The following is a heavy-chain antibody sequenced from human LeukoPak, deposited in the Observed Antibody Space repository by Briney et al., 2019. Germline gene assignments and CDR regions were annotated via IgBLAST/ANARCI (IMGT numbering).Heavy chain of an antibody. CDR1: GGSFSGYY. Sequence: SETLSLTCAVYGGSFSGYYWSWIRQPPGKGLEWIGEINHSGSTNYNPSLKSRVTISVDTSKNQFSLKLSSVTAADTAVYYCAGCSYGWQRVEDYWGQGTLVTVSS. CDR3: AGCSYGWQRVEDY. V-gene: IGHV4-34*01. D-gene: IGHD5-18*01. J-gene: IGHJ4*02. CDR2: INHSGST.